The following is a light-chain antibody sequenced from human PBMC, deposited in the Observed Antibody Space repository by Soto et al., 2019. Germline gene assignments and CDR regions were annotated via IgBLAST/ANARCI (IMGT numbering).Light chain of an antibody. J-gene: IGLJ1*01. CDR1: SSDVGSYNY. V-gene: IGLV2-14*01. CDR2: GVS. Sequence: QSALTQPASVSGSPGQSITISCTGTSSDVGSYNYVSWYQQHPGKAPKLMIYGVSDRPSGISCRFSGSKSGNSASLTISGLQTEDEADYYCSSYTESGTLFGTGTKLTVL. CDR3: SSYTESGTL.